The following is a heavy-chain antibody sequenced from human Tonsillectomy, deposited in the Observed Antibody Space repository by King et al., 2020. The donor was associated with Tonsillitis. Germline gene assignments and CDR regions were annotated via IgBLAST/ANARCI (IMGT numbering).Heavy chain of an antibody. D-gene: IGHD3-22*01. CDR3: ARLTYYYDRSGYVPVY. Sequence: EMNWVRQAPGKGLEWFSYISSSSSTIYYADSVKGRFTISRDNAKNSLYLPMTSLRADDTAVYYCARLTYYYDRSGYVPVYWGQGTLVTVSS. CDR2: ISSSSSTI. V-gene: IGHV3-48*03. J-gene: IGHJ4*02.